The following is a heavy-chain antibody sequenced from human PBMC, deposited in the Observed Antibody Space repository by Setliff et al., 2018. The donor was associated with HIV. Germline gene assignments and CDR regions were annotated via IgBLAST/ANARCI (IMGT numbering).Heavy chain of an antibody. CDR3: AGGRADAWEVLDS. V-gene: IGHV4-4*09. Sequence: PSETLSLTCTVSGGSISSYYWSWIRQPPGKGLEWIGYIYTSGSINYNPSLETRVTISVDTSKNQFSLKLNSVTAADTAFYYCAGGRADAWEVLDSWGQGTLVTVSS. CDR1: GGSISSYY. J-gene: IGHJ4*02. CDR2: IYTSGSI. D-gene: IGHD1-26*01.